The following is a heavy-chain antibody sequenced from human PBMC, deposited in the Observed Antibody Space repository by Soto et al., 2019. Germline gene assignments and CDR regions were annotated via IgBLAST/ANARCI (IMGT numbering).Heavy chain of an antibody. Sequence: QVLLVQSGAEVKKPGASVKLSCKASGYTFTSYYMHWVRQAPGQGPEWVGIINPFGGSTSYAQNFQGRITMTSDTSTRTVYMELSGLRSEDTAVYYCARALPRIAASREGDYWGQGTLVTVSS. V-gene: IGHV1-46*01. CDR1: GYTFTSYY. J-gene: IGHJ4*02. CDR3: ARALPRIAASREGDY. D-gene: IGHD6-6*01. CDR2: INPFGGST.